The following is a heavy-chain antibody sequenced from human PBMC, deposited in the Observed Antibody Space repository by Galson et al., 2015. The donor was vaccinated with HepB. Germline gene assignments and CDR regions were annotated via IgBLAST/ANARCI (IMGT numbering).Heavy chain of an antibody. V-gene: IGHV1-24*01. CDR2: FDPEDGET. CDR3: ATYRPNIAVAGTGDLDAFDI. J-gene: IGHJ3*02. D-gene: IGHD6-19*01. Sequence: SVKVSCKVSGYTLTELSMHWVRQAPGKGLEWMGGFDPEDGETIYAQKFQGRVTMTEDTSTDTAYMELSSLRSEDTAVYYCATYRPNIAVAGTGDLDAFDIWGQGTMVTVSS. CDR1: GYTLTELS.